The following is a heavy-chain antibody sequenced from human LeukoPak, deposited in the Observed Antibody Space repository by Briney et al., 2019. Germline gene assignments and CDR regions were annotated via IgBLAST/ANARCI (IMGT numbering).Heavy chain of an antibody. CDR1: GGSISSTSYY. V-gene: IGHV4-39*01. Sequence: SETLSLTCTVSGGSISSTSYYWGWIRQPPGMGLAWIGNIYYSGSTYYNPSLKSRITISVDTSKNQFSLKLSSVTAADTAVYYCARLWYGGNVDYWGQGTLVTVSS. CDR2: IYYSGST. D-gene: IGHD4/OR15-4a*01. CDR3: ARLWYGGNVDY. J-gene: IGHJ4*02.